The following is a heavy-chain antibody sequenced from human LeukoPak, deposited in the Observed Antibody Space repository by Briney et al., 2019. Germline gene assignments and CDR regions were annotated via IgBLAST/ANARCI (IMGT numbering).Heavy chain of an antibody. D-gene: IGHD3-22*01. J-gene: IGHJ2*01. CDR2: MSYSGRA. CDR1: GGSISTYY. Sequence: SETLSLTCTVSGGSISTYYWGWIRQPPGKGLEGIGTMSYSGRANYNPSLKSRVTISADTSKNQFSLKLSSVTAADTAVYYCARRAMSSGYDGWYFDLWGRGTLVTVSS. CDR3: ARRAMSSGYDGWYFDL. V-gene: IGHV4-39*01.